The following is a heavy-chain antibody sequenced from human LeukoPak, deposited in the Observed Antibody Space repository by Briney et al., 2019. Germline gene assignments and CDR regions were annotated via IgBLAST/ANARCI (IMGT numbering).Heavy chain of an antibody. J-gene: IGHJ6*03. CDR1: GFTVSSNY. CDR2: IYSGGST. CDR3: ARNRYCSSTSCYRQKYYYMDV. Sequence: GGSLRLSCAASGFTVSSNYMSWVRQAPGKGLEWVSVIYSGGSTYYADSVKGRFTISRDNSKNTLYLQMNSLRAGDTAVYYCARNRYCSSTSCYRQKYYYMDVWGKGTTVTISS. D-gene: IGHD2-2*01. V-gene: IGHV3-66*01.